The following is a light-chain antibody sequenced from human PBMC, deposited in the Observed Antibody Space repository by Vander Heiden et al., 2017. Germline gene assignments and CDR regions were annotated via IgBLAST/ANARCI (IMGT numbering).Light chain of an antibody. CDR2: DAS. V-gene: IGKV1-39*01. CDR3: QQSYSTPYT. Sequence: DIQMTQPPSSLSASVVDRVTITCRASQSISSYLNSYQQKPGKAPKLLIYDASSLQSGVPSRFSGSGSGTEFTLTISSLQPEDFATYYCQQSYSTPYTFGQGTKVEIK. CDR1: QSISSY. J-gene: IGKJ1*01.